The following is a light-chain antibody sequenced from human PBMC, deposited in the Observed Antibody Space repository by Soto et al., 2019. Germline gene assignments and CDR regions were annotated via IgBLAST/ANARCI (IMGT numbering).Light chain of an antibody. CDR1: QSVSSY. J-gene: IGKJ5*01. Sequence: EIVLTQSPATLSLPPGERVTLSCRASQSVSSYLACYQQKPCLAPRLLIYDASKRATGIPARFSGSGSETDFTLTISRLEPEDFAVYYCQQRSNWLITFGQGTRLEIK. CDR3: QQRSNWLIT. V-gene: IGKV3-11*01. CDR2: DAS.